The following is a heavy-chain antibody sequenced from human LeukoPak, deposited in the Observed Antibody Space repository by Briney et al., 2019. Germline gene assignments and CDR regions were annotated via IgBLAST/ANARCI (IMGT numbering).Heavy chain of an antibody. D-gene: IGHD6-19*01. CDR3: ARVSSGWYYYYGMDV. V-gene: IGHV1-18*01. CDR2: ISAYNGNT. J-gene: IGHJ6*02. Sequence: ASVKVSCKASGYTFTSYGISWVRQAPGQGLEWMGWISAYNGNTNYAQKLQGRVTMTTDTSTSTAYMGLRSLRSDDTAVYYCARVSSGWYYYYGMDVWGQGTTVTVSS. CDR1: GYTFTSYG.